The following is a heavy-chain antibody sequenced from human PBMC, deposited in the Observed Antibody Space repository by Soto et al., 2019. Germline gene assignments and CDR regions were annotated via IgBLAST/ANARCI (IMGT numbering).Heavy chain of an antibody. CDR2: FDPDDGEA. CDR1: GYTLTELS. Sequence: GASVKVSCKVSGYTLTELSMHWVRQAPGKGLEWMGGFDPDDGEAIYAQKFQGRVTITADESTGTAYMELSSLRSEDTAVYYCAIEYSSSPPYYPIGYWGQGTLVTVSS. J-gene: IGHJ4*02. CDR3: AIEYSSSPPYYPIGY. V-gene: IGHV1-24*01. D-gene: IGHD6-6*01.